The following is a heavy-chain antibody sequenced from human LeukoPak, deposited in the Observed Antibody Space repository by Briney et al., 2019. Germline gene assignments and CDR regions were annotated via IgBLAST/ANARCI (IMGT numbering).Heavy chain of an antibody. CDR2: INSDGSRT. V-gene: IGHV3-74*01. J-gene: IGHJ3*02. CDR1: GFTFSSYW. D-gene: IGHD3/OR15-3a*01. Sequence: PGGSLRLSCAASGFTFSSYWMHWVRQAPGKGLVWVSCINSDGSRTSYADSVKGRFTISRDNAKNTLYLQTDSLRVEDTAVYFCARVGNFGLDAFDIWGQGTMVTVSS. CDR3: ARVGNFGLDAFDI.